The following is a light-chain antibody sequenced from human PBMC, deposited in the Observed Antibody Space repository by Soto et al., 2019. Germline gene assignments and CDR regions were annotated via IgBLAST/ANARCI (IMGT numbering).Light chain of an antibody. CDR1: SGHSSYA. CDR2: LNSDGSH. CDR3: QTWGTGHVV. Sequence: QLVLTQSPSASASLGASVKLTCTLSSGHSSYAIAWHHQQPQKGPRYLMNLNSDGSHNKGDGIPDRLSGSRSEAEHYLTISSLQSEDEGDYYCQTWGTGHVVFGGETKLTVL. V-gene: IGLV4-69*01. J-gene: IGLJ2*01.